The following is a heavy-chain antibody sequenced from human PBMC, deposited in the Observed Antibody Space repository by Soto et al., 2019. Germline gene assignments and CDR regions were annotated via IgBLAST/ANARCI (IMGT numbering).Heavy chain of an antibody. CDR3: ARVRYYYGSGSTNWFDP. CDR2: IYHTGST. Sequence: SETLSLTCVVSGDSISSTHWRTWVRQTPGKGLEWIGEIYHTGSTKYNPSLKNRVTISVDTSKNQFSLKLSSVTAADTAVYYCARVRYYYGSGSTNWFDPWGQGTLVTVSS. CDR1: GDSISSTHW. V-gene: IGHV4-4*02. D-gene: IGHD3-10*01. J-gene: IGHJ5*02.